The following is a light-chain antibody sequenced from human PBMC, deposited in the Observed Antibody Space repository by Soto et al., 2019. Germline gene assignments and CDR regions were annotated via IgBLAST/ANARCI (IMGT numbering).Light chain of an antibody. V-gene: IGKV3-20*01. CDR3: QQYDNSLT. Sequence: EVVMTQSPATLSVSPGKRATLSCRASQSVTTNLAWYQQKPGQAPRLLIYGASSRATGIPDRFSGSGSGTDFTLTISRLEPEDFAVYYCQQYDNSLTFGQGTRLEI. CDR1: QSVTTN. CDR2: GAS. J-gene: IGKJ5*01.